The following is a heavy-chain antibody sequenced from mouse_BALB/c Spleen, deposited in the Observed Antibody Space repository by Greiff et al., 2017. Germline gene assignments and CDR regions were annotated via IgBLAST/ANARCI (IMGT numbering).Heavy chain of an antibody. V-gene: IGHV3-2*02. CDR2: ISYSGST. J-gene: IGHJ3*01. CDR3: ARYDYDQAWFAY. CDR1: GYSITSDYA. Sequence: EVKLVESGPGLVKPSQSLSLTCTVTGYSITSDYAWNWIRQFPGNKLEWMGYISYSGSTSYNPSLKSRISITRDTSKNQFFLQLNSVTTEDTATYYCARYDYDQAWFAYWGQGTLVTVSA. D-gene: IGHD2-4*01.